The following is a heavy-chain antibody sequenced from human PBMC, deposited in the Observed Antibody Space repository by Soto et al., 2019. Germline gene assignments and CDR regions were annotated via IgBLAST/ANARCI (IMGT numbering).Heavy chain of an antibody. D-gene: IGHD3-22*01. CDR1: GYSFTSYW. J-gene: IGHJ6*02. CDR2: IDPSDSYT. V-gene: IGHV5-10-1*01. Sequence: GESLKISCKGSGYSFTSYWISWVRQMPGKGLEWMGRIDPSDSYTNYSPSFQGHVTISADKSISTAYLQWSSLKASDTAMYYCAALTMRARGYYYGMDAWGQWTTVTVSS. CDR3: AALTMRARGYYYGMDA.